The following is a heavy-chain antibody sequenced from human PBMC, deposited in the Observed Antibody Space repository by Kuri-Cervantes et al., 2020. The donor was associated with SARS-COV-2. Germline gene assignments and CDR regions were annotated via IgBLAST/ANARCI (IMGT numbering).Heavy chain of an antibody. CDR2: ISSSGSTI. CDR1: GFTFGDYY. D-gene: IGHD2-21*01. J-gene: IGHJ3*02. Sequence: GGSLRLSCAASGFTFGDYYMSWIRQAPGKGLEWVSYISSSGSTIYYADSVKGRFTISRDNAKNSLYLQMNSLRAEDTAVYYCARDAYCGGDCYWLAFDIWGQGTMVTVSS. CDR3: ARDAYCGGDCYWLAFDI. V-gene: IGHV3-11*04.